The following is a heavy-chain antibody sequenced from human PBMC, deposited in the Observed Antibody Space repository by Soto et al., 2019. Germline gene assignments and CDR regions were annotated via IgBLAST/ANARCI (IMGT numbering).Heavy chain of an antibody. CDR2: IYYSGST. J-gene: IGHJ4*02. V-gene: IGHV4-59*01. D-gene: IGHD3-22*01. Sequence: ASETLSLTCTVSGGSISSYYWSWIRQPPGKGLEWIGYIYYSGSTNYNPSLKSRVTISVDTSKNQFSLKLSSVTAADTAVYYCASRRYYYDSSGYYAPFDYWGQGTLVTVS. CDR1: GGSISSYY. CDR3: ASRRYYYDSSGYYAPFDY.